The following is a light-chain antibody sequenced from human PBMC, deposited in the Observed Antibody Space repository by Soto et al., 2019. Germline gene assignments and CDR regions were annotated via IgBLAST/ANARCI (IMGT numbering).Light chain of an antibody. J-gene: IGKJ4*01. V-gene: IGKV3-20*01. CDR2: GAS. CDR1: QSVSSSY. CDR3: QQYGSSTLT. Sequence: EIVLTQSPGTLSLSPGERATLSCRASQSVSSSYLAWYQQKPGQPPRLLIYGASSRATGIPDRFSGSGSGTDFTLTISRLEPEDFAVYYCQQYGSSTLTFGGGTKVEIK.